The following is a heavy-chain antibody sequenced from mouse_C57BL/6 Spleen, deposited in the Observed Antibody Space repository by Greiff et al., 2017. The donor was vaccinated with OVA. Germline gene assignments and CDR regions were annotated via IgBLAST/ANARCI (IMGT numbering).Heavy chain of an antibody. J-gene: IGHJ4*01. V-gene: IGHV1-82*01. D-gene: IGHD4-1*01. CDR3: ARGLGHYYAMDY. Sequence: VQLVESGPELVKPGASVKISCKASGYAFSSSWMNWVKQRPGKGLEWIGRIYPGDGDTNYNGKFKGKATLTADKSSSTAYMQLSSLTSEDSAVYFCARGLGHYYAMDYWGQGTSVTVSS. CDR1: GYAFSSSW. CDR2: IYPGDGDT.